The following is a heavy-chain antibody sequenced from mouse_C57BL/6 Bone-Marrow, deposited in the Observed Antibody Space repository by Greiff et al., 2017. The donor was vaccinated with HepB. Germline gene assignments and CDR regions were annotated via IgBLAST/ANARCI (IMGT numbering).Heavy chain of an antibody. J-gene: IGHJ2*01. V-gene: IGHV14-4*01. Sequence: EVKLVESGAELVRPGASVKLSCTASGFNIKDDYMHWVKQRPEQGLEWIGWIDPENGDTEYASKFQGKATITADTSSNTAYLQLSSLTSEDTAVYYCTTDLPDYWGQGTTLTVSS. D-gene: IGHD2-1*01. CDR1: GFNIKDDY. CDR3: TTDLPDY. CDR2: IDPENGDT.